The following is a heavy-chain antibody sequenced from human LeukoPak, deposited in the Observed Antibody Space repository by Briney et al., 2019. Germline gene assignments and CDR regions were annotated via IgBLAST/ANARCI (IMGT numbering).Heavy chain of an antibody. Sequence: PSETLSLTCAVYGGSFSGYYWSWIRQPPVKGLEWIGEINHSGSTNYNPSLKSRVTISVDTSKNQFSLKLSSVTAADTAVYYCARGSSTGDLSVDYWGQGTLVTVSS. CDR2: INHSGST. D-gene: IGHD3-10*01. V-gene: IGHV4-34*01. CDR1: GGSFSGYY. CDR3: ARGSSTGDLSVDY. J-gene: IGHJ4*02.